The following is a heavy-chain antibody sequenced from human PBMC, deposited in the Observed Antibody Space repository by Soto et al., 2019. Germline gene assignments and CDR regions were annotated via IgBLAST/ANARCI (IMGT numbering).Heavy chain of an antibody. CDR2: IYHRGST. CDR3: ARANYDFWSGSTKYYYYYMDV. Sequence: QVQLQESGPGLVTPSGTLSLTCAVSSDSISGSNWWSWVRQPPGKGLEWIGEIYHRGSTNYNSSRKSRVTISVDKSKNQFSLKLSSVTAADTAVYYCARANYDFWSGSTKYYYYYMDVWGKGTSVTVSS. V-gene: IGHV4-4*02. J-gene: IGHJ6*03. D-gene: IGHD3-3*01. CDR1: SDSISGSNW.